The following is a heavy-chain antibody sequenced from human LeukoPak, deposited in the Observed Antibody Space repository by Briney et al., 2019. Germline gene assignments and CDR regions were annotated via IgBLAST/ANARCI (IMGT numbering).Heavy chain of an antibody. J-gene: IGHJ4*02. V-gene: IGHV3-7*01. CDR1: GFTFSRYW. CDR3: AKDMRYSSSWAYFDY. Sequence: GGSLRLSCAASGFTFSRYWMSWVRQAPGKGLEWVANIKQDGSEKYYVDSVKGRFTISRDNAKNSLYLQMNSLRAEDTAVYYCAKDMRYSSSWAYFDYWGQGTLVTVSS. D-gene: IGHD6-13*01. CDR2: IKQDGSEK.